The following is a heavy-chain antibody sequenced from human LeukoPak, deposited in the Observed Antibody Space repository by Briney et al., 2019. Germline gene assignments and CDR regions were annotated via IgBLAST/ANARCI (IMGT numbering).Heavy chain of an antibody. V-gene: IGHV3-11*04. J-gene: IGHJ4*02. CDR1: GFTFSDYY. CDR2: ISSSGSTI. CDR3: ARMESITMIVVAWRRGLYYFDY. D-gene: IGHD3-22*01. Sequence: GGSLRLSCAASGFTFSDYYMSWIRQAPGKGLEWVSYISSSGSTIYYADSVKGRFTISRDNAKNSLYLQVNSLRAEDTAVYYCARMESITMIVVAWRRGLYYFDYWGQGTLVTVSS.